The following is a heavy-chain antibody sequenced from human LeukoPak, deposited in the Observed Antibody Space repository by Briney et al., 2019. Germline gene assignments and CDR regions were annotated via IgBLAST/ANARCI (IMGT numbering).Heavy chain of an antibody. Sequence: PSETLSLTCAVYGGSFSGYYWSWIRQPPGKGLEWIGEINHSGSTNYNPSLKSRVTISVDTSKNQFSLKLSSVTAADTAVYYCARGPLRMVRGVIADYWGQGTLVTVSS. CDR2: INHSGST. D-gene: IGHD3-10*01. V-gene: IGHV4-34*01. J-gene: IGHJ4*02. CDR1: GGSFSGYY. CDR3: ARGPLRMVRGVIADY.